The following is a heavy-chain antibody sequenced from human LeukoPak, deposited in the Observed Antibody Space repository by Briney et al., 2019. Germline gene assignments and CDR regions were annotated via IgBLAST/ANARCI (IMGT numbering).Heavy chain of an antibody. D-gene: IGHD3-22*01. J-gene: IGHJ4*02. CDR1: GGSISSGSYY. V-gene: IGHV4-61*02. CDR3: ARELYDSREFDY. CDR2: IYTSGST. Sequence: PSQTLSLTCTVSGGSISSGSYYWSCIRQPAGKGLEWIGRIYTSGSTNYNPSLKSRATISVNTSKNQFSLKLSSVTAADTAVYYCARELYDSREFDYWGQGTLVTVSS.